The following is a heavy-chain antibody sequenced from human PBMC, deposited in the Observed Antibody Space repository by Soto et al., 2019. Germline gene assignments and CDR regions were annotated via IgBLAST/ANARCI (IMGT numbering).Heavy chain of an antibody. Sequence: QVQLVQSGGEVKKPGASVKVSCRASGYTFSNYGITWVRQAPGQGLEWMGWISAYNGNTNYAQKLQGRVTMTTDTPTNTAYMEPRSLRSDDTAVYYCAREGLLPYYYYGMDVWGQGTTVTVSS. D-gene: IGHD2-15*01. V-gene: IGHV1-18*01. CDR1: GYTFSNYG. CDR2: ISAYNGNT. J-gene: IGHJ6*02. CDR3: AREGLLPYYYYGMDV.